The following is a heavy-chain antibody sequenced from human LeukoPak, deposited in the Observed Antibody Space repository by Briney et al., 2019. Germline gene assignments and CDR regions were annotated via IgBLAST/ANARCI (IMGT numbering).Heavy chain of an antibody. Sequence: GGSLRLSCVASGFTFSNYERNWVRQAPGKGLEWVSYLSSSGSNIYYADSVKGRFTISRDNAKNSLYLQMNSLRAEDTAVYYCVRNRAFDYWGQGTLVTVSS. CDR1: GFTFSNYE. J-gene: IGHJ4*02. CDR3: VRNRAFDY. V-gene: IGHV3-48*03. CDR2: LSSSGSNI.